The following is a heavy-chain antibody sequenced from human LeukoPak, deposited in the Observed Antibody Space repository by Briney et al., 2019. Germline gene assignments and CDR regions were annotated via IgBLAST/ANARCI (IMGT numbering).Heavy chain of an antibody. Sequence: SQTLSLTCAVSGGSISSGGYSWRWIRQPPGKGLEWVEYIYHSGSTYYNPSLKSRVTISVDRSKNQFSLKLSSVTAADTAVYYCARGGGPPKPPRVYGMDVWGKGTTVTVSS. J-gene: IGHJ6*04. D-gene: IGHD3-3*01. CDR1: GGSISSGGYS. CDR2: IYHSGST. V-gene: IGHV4-30-2*01. CDR3: ARGGGPPKPPRVYGMDV.